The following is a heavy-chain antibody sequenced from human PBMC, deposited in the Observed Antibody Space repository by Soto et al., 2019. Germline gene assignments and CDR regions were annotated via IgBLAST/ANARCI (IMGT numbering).Heavy chain of an antibody. Sequence: GGSLRLSCAASGFTFSSFWMNWVRQAPGKGLEWVANIKQDGSEKYYVDSVKGRFTISRDNARNSLSLQMYSLRDEDTAVYYCARDFYGSGSYYDFWGQGTLVTVSS. J-gene: IGHJ4*02. V-gene: IGHV3-7*01. CDR3: ARDFYGSGSYYDF. CDR2: IKQDGSEK. CDR1: GFTFSSFW. D-gene: IGHD3-10*01.